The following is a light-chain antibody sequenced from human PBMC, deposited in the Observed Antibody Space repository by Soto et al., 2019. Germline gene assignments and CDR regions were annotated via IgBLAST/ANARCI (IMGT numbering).Light chain of an antibody. CDR1: KSVSSNY. CDR3: QQYGSSRWT. J-gene: IGKJ1*01. V-gene: IGKV3-20*01. Sequence: NVLTQSPGTLSLSPGKRATLSCRASKSVSSNYLAWYQQKPGQAPRLLFYGASSMATGIPDRFGGSGSGTDFTLTISRLEPDDCAVYYCQQYGSSRWTFGQGTKVEIK. CDR2: GAS.